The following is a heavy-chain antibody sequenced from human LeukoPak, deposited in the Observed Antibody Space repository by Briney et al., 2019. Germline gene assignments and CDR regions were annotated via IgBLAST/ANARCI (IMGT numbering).Heavy chain of an antibody. Sequence: SVKVSCKASGGTFSSYSISWVRQAPGQGPEWLGRITPNLAITDYAQKFRGRVTLTADKSTSTVYMELGSLTSEDTAAYYCAKDSALRSTCTSCYFDYWGQGTLVTVSS. CDR1: GGTFSSYS. V-gene: IGHV1-69*04. J-gene: IGHJ4*02. CDR2: ITPNLAIT. CDR3: AKDSALRSTCTSCYFDY. D-gene: IGHD2/OR15-2a*01.